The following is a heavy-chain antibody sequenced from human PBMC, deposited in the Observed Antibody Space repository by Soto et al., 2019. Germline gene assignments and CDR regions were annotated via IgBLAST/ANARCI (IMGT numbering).Heavy chain of an antibody. J-gene: IGHJ6*02. CDR2: IGGSGTGVRT. V-gene: IGHV3-23*01. CDR1: GLTFSTNT. CDR3: AKSPGGLDGYKSDYYGMDV. D-gene: IGHD5-12*01. Sequence: EVHLLESGGDLVQPGGSLRLSCTASGLTFSTNTMSWVRQAPGKGLEGVSSIGGSGTGVRTYYADSGKGRFTISRDNSKNTVYLQMNSLRADDTAVYYCAKSPGGLDGYKSDYYGMDVWGQGTTVTVSS.